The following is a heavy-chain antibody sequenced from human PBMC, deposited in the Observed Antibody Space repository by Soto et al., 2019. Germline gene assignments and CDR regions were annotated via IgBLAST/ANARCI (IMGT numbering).Heavy chain of an antibody. CDR1: GFTFSSYA. Sequence: QVQLVESGGGVVQPGRSLRLSCAASGFTFSSYAMHWVRQAPGKGLEWVAVISYDGSNKYYADSVKGRFTISRDNSKNTLYLQMNSPRAEDTAVYYCACSGAMVKGTALGYWGQGTLVTVSS. CDR3: ACSGAMVKGTALGY. J-gene: IGHJ4*02. D-gene: IGHD5-18*01. CDR2: ISYDGSNK. V-gene: IGHV3-30-3*01.